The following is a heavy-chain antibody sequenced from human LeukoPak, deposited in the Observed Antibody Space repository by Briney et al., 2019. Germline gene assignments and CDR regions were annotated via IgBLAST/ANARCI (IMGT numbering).Heavy chain of an antibody. CDR2: IYTSGST. J-gene: IGHJ4*02. D-gene: IGHD3-10*01. Sequence: SETLSLTCTVSGGSISSGSYYWSWIRQPAGKGLEWIGRIYTSGSTNYNPSLKSRVTISVDTSKNQFSLKLSSMTAADTAVYYCARSGGVRGHYFDSWGQGTLVTVSS. V-gene: IGHV4-61*02. CDR1: GGSISSGSYY. CDR3: ARSGGVRGHYFDS.